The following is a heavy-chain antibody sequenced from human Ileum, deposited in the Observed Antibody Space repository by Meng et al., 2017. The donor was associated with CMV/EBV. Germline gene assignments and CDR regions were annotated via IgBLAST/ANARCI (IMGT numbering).Heavy chain of an antibody. CDR1: FTNAW. D-gene: IGHD2-21*01. J-gene: IGHJ4*02. CDR2: IKTKTDGGTT. Sequence: FTNAWMGWVRQAPGKGLEWVGRIKTKTDGGTTDYATPVKGRFTISRDDSKNMLYLQMNSLKTEDAAVYYCATDRSEYCGGRGYYRYDSWGQGTLVTVSS. V-gene: IGHV3-15*01. CDR3: ATDRSEYCGGRGYYRYDS.